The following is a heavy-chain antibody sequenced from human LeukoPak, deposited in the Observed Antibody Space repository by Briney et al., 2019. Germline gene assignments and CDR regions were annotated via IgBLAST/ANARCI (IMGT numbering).Heavy chain of an antibody. CDR3: ARDHEYSSGWYKTLDI. V-gene: IGHV1-18*01. CDR2: ISAYNGNT. CDR1: GYTFTNYG. J-gene: IGHJ3*02. D-gene: IGHD6-19*01. Sequence: ASVKVSCKAYGYTFTNYGISWVRQVPGQGLEWMGWISAYNGNTNYAQNVQGRVTMTTDISTSTAYMELRSLRSDDTAVYYCARDHEYSSGWYKTLDIWDQGTMVTVSS.